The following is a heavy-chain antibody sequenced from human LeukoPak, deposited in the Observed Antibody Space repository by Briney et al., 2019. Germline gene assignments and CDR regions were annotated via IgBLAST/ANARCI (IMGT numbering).Heavy chain of an antibody. J-gene: IGHJ6*04. Sequence: PVASVKVSCKASGYTFTSYDINWVRQATGQGLERMGWMNPNSGITGYAQKFQGRVTMTRNTSISTAYMELSSLRSEDTAVYYCARGLMVVVPMDVWGKGTTVTVSS. CDR1: GYTFTSYD. CDR3: ARGLMVVVPMDV. CDR2: MNPNSGIT. V-gene: IGHV1-8*01. D-gene: IGHD2-2*01.